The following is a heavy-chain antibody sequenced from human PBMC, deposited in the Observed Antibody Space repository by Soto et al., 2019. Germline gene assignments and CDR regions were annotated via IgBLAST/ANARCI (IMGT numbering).Heavy chain of an antibody. V-gene: IGHV4-59*01. CDR1: GGSMISCY. CDR2: VYYAGST. J-gene: IGHJ4*02. D-gene: IGHD6-25*01. CDR3: ARRIAATETFDY. Sequence: QVRLQESGPGLVRPSETLSLTCTVSGGSMISCYWSWIRQLPGRGLGWIGFVYYAGSTKYNPSLKSRVPRAEATSNSDSSLPVTPLTTTDTAVYYYARRIAATETFDYGGQGTLVTASS.